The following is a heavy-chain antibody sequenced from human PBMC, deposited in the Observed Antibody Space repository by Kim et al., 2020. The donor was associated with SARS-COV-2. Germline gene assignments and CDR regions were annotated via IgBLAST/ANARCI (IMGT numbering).Heavy chain of an antibody. V-gene: IGHV4-39*07. Sequence: SETLSLTCTVSGGSISSSSYYWGWIRQPPGKGLEWIGSIYYSGSTYYNPSLKSRVTISVDTSKNQFSLKLSSVTAADTAVYYCARSTPLKLLWFGELFRWYFDYWGQGTLVTVSS. CDR1: GGSISSSSYY. CDR2: IYYSGST. J-gene: IGHJ4*02. D-gene: IGHD3-10*01. CDR3: ARSTPLKLLWFGELFRWYFDY.